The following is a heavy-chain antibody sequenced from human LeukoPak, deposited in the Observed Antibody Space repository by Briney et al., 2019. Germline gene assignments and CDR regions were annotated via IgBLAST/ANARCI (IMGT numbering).Heavy chain of an antibody. D-gene: IGHD2-8*01. CDR2: IYYGGST. J-gene: IGHJ4*02. CDR3: ARADGVVRGYYFDY. CDR1: GASISSGGYY. Sequence: KSSETLSLTCTVSGASISSGGYYWSWIRQHPGKGLEWIGYIYYGGSTYYNPSLKSRITISVDTSKNQFSLELSSVTAADTAVYYCARADGVVRGYYFDYWGQGIMVTVSS. V-gene: IGHV4-31*03.